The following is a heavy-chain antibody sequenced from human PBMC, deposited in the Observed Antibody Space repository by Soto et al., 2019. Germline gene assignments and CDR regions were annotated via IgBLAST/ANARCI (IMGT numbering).Heavy chain of an antibody. Sequence: GGSLRLSCAASGFTFSDHYMDWVRQAPGKGLEWVGRIRNKANRYTTEYAASVKGRFTISRDDSKNTLYLQMNSLRAEDTSVYYCAKEGGLSGSYYISSSYYFDYWGQGTLVTVS. CDR2: IRNKANRYTT. J-gene: IGHJ4*02. CDR3: AKEGGLSGSYYISSSYYFDY. D-gene: IGHD1-26*01. V-gene: IGHV3-72*01. CDR1: GFTFSDHY.